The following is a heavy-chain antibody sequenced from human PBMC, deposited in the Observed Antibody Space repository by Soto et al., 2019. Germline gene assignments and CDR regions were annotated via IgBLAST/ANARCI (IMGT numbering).Heavy chain of an antibody. CDR2: ISSSGSTI. CDR1: GFTFSDYY. V-gene: IGHV3-11*01. Sequence: GGSLRLFCAASGFTFSDYYMSWIRQAPGKGLEWVSYISSSGSTIYYADSVKGRFTISRDNAKNSLYLQMNSLRAEDTAVYYCARDSLPAQSDYWGQGTLVTVSS. J-gene: IGHJ4*02. CDR3: ARDSLPAQSDY.